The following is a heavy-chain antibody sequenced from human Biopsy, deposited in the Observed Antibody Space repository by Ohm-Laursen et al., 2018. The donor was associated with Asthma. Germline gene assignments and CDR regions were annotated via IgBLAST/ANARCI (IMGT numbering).Heavy chain of an antibody. CDR3: ARGGYCTSPTCPWGRYATDV. J-gene: IGHJ6*02. V-gene: IGHV3-7*01. Sequence: SLRLSCAASGFSFSEFVMHWVRQAPGKGLEWVANTKKDGSEKYYVDSVKGRFTISRDNAKNSLYLHMNSLRAEDTAVYYCARGGYCTSPTCPWGRYATDVWGQGTTVTVSS. CDR2: TKKDGSEK. CDR1: GFSFSEFV. D-gene: IGHD2-2*01.